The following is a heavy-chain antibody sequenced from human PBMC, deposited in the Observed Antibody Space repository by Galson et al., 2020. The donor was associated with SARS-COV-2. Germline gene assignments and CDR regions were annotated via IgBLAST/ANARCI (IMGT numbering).Heavy chain of an antibody. CDR2: ISSSSSYI. D-gene: IGHD3-3*01. CDR3: ARDEGIWSGYYLGAFDI. CDR1: GFTFSSYS. J-gene: IGHJ3*02. V-gene: IGHV3-21*01. Sequence: PGGSLRLSCAASGFTFSSYSMNWVRQAPGKGLEWVSSISSSSSYIYYADSVKGRFTISRDNAKNSLYLQMNSLRAEDTAVYYCARDEGIWSGYYLGAFDIWGQGTMVTVSS.